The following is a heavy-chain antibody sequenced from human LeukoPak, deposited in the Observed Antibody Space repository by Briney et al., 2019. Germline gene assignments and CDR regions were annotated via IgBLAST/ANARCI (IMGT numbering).Heavy chain of an antibody. D-gene: IGHD2-15*01. CDR1: GFTFTNDF. V-gene: IGHV3-7*03. J-gene: IGHJ4*02. CDR3: SKRSGQTKNLDY. Sequence: RGSLRLPRAPSGFTFTNDFMSSVRQVPGEGLEWVANIKQDGGEKTYADSLRGRFSLFRDNTKNTLYLHMKRLRAQNTAVYYLSKRSGQTKNLDYCGEKALVTVSS. CDR2: IKQDGGEK.